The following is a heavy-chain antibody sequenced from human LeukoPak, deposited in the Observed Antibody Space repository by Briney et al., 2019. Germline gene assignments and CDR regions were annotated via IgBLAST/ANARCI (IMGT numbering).Heavy chain of an antibody. D-gene: IGHD6-13*01. CDR2: ISSSSSYI. J-gene: IGHJ4*02. CDR3: ASNQLVRGEHYFDY. CDR1: GFTFDDYA. Sequence: GRSLRLSCAASGFTFDDYAMHWVRQAPGKGLEWVSSISSSSSYIYYADSVKGRFTISRDNAKNSLYLQMNSLRAEDTAVYYCASNQLVRGEHYFDYWGQGTLVTVSS. V-gene: IGHV3-21*01.